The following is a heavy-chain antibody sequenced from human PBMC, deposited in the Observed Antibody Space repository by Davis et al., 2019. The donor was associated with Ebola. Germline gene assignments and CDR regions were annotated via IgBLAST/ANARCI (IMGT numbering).Heavy chain of an antibody. V-gene: IGHV4-34*01. CDR3: ERAHITIFGVVGLRRGLGGASLPKRSGYYGMDV. Sequence: PSETLSLTCAVYGGSFSGYYWSWIRQPPGKGLEWIGEINHSGSTNYNPSLKSRVPISVDKSKHQFSLKRSSGTAADTAVYYCERAHITIFGVVGLRRGLGGASLPKRSGYYGMDVWGQGTTVTVSS. CDR2: INHSGST. D-gene: IGHD3-3*01. CDR1: GGSFSGYY. J-gene: IGHJ6*02.